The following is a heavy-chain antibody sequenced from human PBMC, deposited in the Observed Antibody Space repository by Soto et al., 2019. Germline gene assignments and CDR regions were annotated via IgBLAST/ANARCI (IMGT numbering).Heavy chain of an antibody. V-gene: IGHV3-30*18. CDR1: GFTFSSYG. J-gene: IGHJ4*02. Sequence: GGSLRLSCVGSGFTFSSYGMHWVRQAPGKGLECVAVISDTGSSHYYAASVEGRFTISRENSKNTLSLHMDRLRVEDTAVYYCAKDRGGDCPENSCFFGADYWGRGPPATVPS. D-gene: IGHD3-3*01. CDR3: AKDRGGDCPENSCFFGADY. CDR2: ISDTGSSH.